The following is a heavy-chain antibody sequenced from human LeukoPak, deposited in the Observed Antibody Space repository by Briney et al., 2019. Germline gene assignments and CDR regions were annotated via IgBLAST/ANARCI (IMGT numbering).Heavy chain of an antibody. CDR3: ARGLAVAGLFDY. D-gene: IGHD6-19*01. CDR2: IYASGIT. Sequence: ASETLSLTCTVSDFSISNYYWSWIRQPPGKGLEWIGYIYASGITNYNPSLKSRVTISVDTSKNQFALKLNSVTAADTAVYYCARGLAVAGLFDYWGQGTLVTVSS. CDR1: DFSISNYY. V-gene: IGHV4-4*09. J-gene: IGHJ4*02.